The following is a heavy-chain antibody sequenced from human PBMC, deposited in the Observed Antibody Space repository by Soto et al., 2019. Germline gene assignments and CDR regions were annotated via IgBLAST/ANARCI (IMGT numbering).Heavy chain of an antibody. CDR1: GGSISSGGYY. D-gene: IGHD4-17*01. V-gene: IGHV4-31*03. Sequence: SETLSLTCTFSGGSISSGGYYWSWIRQHPGKGLEWIGYIYYSGSTYYNPSLKSRVTISVDTSKNQFSLKLSSVTAADTAVYYCASYTLTTWGVWYDPWGQGTLVTVSS. CDR2: IYYSGST. J-gene: IGHJ5*02. CDR3: ASYTLTTWGVWYDP.